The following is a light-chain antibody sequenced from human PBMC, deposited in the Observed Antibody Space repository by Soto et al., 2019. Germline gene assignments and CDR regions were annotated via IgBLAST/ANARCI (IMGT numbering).Light chain of an antibody. CDR2: DVG. J-gene: IGLJ1*01. Sequence: QSALTQPASVSGSPGQSIAISCTGSSSDVGGYNYVSWYHQHPGKAPKLMIYDVGNRPSGVSDRFSGSKSGNTASLTISGLQAEDEADYYCSSYTSSSTLYVFGTGTKVT. V-gene: IGLV2-14*03. CDR3: SSYTSSSTLYV. CDR1: SSDVGGYNY.